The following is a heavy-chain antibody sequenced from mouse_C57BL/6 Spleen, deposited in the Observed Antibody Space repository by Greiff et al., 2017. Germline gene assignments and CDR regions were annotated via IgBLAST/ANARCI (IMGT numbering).Heavy chain of an antibody. V-gene: IGHV1-66*01. D-gene: IGHD2-4*01. CDR1: GYSFTSYY. CDR2: IYPGSGNT. J-gene: IGHJ4*01. CDR3: ARSSLYDCDHAMDY. Sequence: QVQLKESGPELVKPGASVKISCKASGYSFTSYYIHWVKQRPGQGLEWIGWIYPGSGNTKYNEKFKGKATLTADTSSSTAYMQLSSLTSEDSAVYDCARSSLYDCDHAMDYWGQGTSVTVSS.